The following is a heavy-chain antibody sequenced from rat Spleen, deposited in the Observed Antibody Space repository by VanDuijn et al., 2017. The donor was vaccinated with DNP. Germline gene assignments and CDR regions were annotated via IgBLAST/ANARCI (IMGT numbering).Heavy chain of an antibody. CDR3: AKPASYGGYWFAY. V-gene: IGHV5-25*01. Sequence: EVRLVESGGGLVQPGRSLKLSCAASGFTFSDYYMAWVRQAPTKGLECVAYISYIGDNTSSRDSVKGRFTISRDNAKSTLYMQMDSLRSEDTATYYCAKPASYGGYWFAYWGQGTLVTVSS. J-gene: IGHJ3*01. CDR2: ISYIGDNT. CDR1: GFTFSDYY. D-gene: IGHD1-11*01.